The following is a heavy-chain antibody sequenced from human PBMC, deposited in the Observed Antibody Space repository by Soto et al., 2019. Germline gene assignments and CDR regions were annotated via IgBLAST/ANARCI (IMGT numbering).Heavy chain of an antibody. Sequence: LRLSCAASGFTFSDYYMSWIRQAPGKGLEWVSYISSSGSTIYYADSVKGRFTISRDNAKNSLYLQMNSLRAEDTAVYYCARETYNWNYVFDYWGRGTLVTVSS. CDR3: ARETYNWNYVFDY. CDR1: GFTFSDYY. V-gene: IGHV3-11*01. D-gene: IGHD1-7*01. J-gene: IGHJ4*02. CDR2: ISSSGSTI.